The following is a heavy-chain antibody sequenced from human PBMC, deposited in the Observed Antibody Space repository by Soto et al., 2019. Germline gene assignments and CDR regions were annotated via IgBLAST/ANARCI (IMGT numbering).Heavy chain of an antibody. Sequence: PGGSLRLSCAASGFTFSSYGMHWVRQAPGKGLEWVGRIKSKTDGGTTDYAAPVKGRFTISRDDSKNTLYLQMNSLKTEDTAVYYCTTGHYYDSSGYYYRDYWGQGTLVTVSS. J-gene: IGHJ4*02. CDR2: IKSKTDGGTT. CDR3: TTGHYYDSSGYYYRDY. CDR1: GFTFSSYG. D-gene: IGHD3-22*01. V-gene: IGHV3-15*01.